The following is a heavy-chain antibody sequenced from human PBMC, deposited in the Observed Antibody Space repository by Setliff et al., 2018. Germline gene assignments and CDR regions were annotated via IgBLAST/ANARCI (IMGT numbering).Heavy chain of an antibody. Sequence: GGSLRLSCVATGFSFRNCWASWVRQAQGKGPEWLASINPGGSETYYVDSARGRFTISRDNARNSLSLQMNNLRTEDTAVYYCFGAGTCSYWGQGTLVTVSP. J-gene: IGHJ4*02. CDR1: GFSFRNCW. CDR3: FGAGTCSY. D-gene: IGHD3-10*01. CDR2: INPGGSET. V-gene: IGHV3-7*01.